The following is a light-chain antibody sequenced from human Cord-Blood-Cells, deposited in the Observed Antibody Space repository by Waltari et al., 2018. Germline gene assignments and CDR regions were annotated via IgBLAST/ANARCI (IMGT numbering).Light chain of an antibody. V-gene: IGLV1-44*01. J-gene: IGLJ3*02. CDR3: AAWDDSLNGWV. CDR1: SANIGRNT. CDR2: SNN. Sequence: SVLTHPPSAYGTPGQRVTISCSGSSANIGRNTVNWYQQLPGTAPKLLIYSNNQRPSGVPDRFSGSKSGTSASLAISGLQSEDEADYYCAAWDDSLNGWVFGGGTKLTVL.